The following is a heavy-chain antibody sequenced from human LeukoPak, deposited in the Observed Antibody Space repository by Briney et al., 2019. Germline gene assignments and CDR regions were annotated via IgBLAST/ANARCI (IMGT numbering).Heavy chain of an antibody. V-gene: IGHV4-61*02. CDR1: GGSISSISYY. J-gene: IGHJ6*02. CDR2: IYTAGSS. Sequence: PSQTLSLTCTVSGGSISSISYYWSWIRQPAGKGLEWIGRIYTAGSSNYNPSLKSRVTMSLDTSKNQFSLKLSSVTAADTAVYYCARVKRGLPFTTEYGVDVWGQGTTVTVSS. CDR3: ARVKRGLPFTTEYGVDV. D-gene: IGHD2/OR15-2a*01.